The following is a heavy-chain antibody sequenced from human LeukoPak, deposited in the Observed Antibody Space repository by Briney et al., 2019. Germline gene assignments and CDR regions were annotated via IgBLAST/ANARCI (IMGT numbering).Heavy chain of an antibody. CDR1: GGTFSSYA. J-gene: IGHJ3*02. Sequence: SVKVSCKASGGTFSSYAISWVRQAPGQGHEWMGGIIPIFGTANYAQKLQGRVTVTEDGSTSTAYMELSSLRSEDTAVYYCAREGAGEWAFDIWGQGTMVTVSS. CDR3: AREGAGEWAFDI. CDR2: IIPIFGTA. D-gene: IGHD7-27*01. V-gene: IGHV1-69*13.